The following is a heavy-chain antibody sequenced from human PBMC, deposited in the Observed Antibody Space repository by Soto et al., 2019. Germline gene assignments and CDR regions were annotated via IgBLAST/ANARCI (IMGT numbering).Heavy chain of an antibody. Sequence: ASVKVSCKASGYIFVNYGISWVRQAPGQGREWMGWISPYTGNTHSATKVQGRLTMTTDTSTSTAYMDLGSLTSDDTAVYYCVMVDNYVTPTPQDVWGQGTTVTVSS. CDR3: VMVDNYVTPTPQDV. J-gene: IGHJ6*02. V-gene: IGHV1-18*01. CDR1: GYIFVNYG. CDR2: ISPYTGNT. D-gene: IGHD3-16*01.